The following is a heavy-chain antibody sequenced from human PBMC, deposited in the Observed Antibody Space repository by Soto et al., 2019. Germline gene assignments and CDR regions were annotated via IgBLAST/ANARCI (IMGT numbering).Heavy chain of an antibody. CDR2: IRSNGDTT. CDR1: GFAFSSYG. J-gene: IGHJ4*02. CDR3: AKPPLTTVSRPAY. D-gene: IGHD4-17*01. Sequence: GGSLRLSCAASGFAFSSYGMSWVRQAPGKGLEWVSGIRSNGDTTYYADSVKGRFTISRDNSKNTLYLQMNGLRAEDTAVYYCAKPPLTTVSRPAYWGQGTLVTVSS. V-gene: IGHV3-23*01.